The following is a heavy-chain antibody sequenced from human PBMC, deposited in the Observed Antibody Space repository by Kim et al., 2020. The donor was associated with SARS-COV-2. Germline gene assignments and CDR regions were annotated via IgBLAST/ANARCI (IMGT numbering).Heavy chain of an antibody. V-gene: IGHV1-3*01. CDR1: GYTFTSYA. Sequence: ASVKVSCKASGYTFTSYAMHWVRQAPGQRLEWMGWINAGNGNTKYSQKFQGRVTITRDTSASTAYMELSSLRSEDTAVYYCARNPAVAGRDKKNWFDPWGQGTLVTVSS. CDR3: ARNPAVAGRDKKNWFDP. J-gene: IGHJ5*02. CDR2: INAGNGNT. D-gene: IGHD6-19*01.